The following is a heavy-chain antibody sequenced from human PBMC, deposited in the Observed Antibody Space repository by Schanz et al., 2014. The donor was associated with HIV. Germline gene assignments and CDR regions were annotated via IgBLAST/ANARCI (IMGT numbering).Heavy chain of an antibody. CDR1: GGTFSSSA. CDR3: ARAPYRSGWYGVDY. J-gene: IGHJ4*02. CDR2: IIPIFDTT. D-gene: IGHD6-19*01. V-gene: IGHV1-69*06. Sequence: QVQLVQSGAEVKKPGSSVKVSCKASGGTFSSSAISWVRQAPGQGLEWMGGIIPIFDTTNYAQKFQGRVTITADKSTSTVYMDLSSLRSEDTAVYYCARAPYRSGWYGVDYWGQGTLVTVSS.